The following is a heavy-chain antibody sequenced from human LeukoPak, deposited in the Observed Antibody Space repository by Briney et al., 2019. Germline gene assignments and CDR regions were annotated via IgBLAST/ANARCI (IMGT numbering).Heavy chain of an antibody. V-gene: IGHV4-39*01. CDR1: GGSISSSSYY. CDR3: ARSLDWNYGAYYYYYMDV. J-gene: IGHJ6*03. D-gene: IGHD1-7*01. CDR2: IYYSGNT. Sequence: SETLSLACTVSGGSISSSSYYWGWIRQPPGKGLEWIGSIYYSGNTYYNPSLKSRLTISVDTSKNQFSLKLSSVTAADTAVYYCARSLDWNYGAYYYYYMDVWGKGTTVTVSS.